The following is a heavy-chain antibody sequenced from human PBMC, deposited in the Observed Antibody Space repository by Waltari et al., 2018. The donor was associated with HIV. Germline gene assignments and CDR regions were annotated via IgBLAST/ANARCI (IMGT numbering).Heavy chain of an antibody. J-gene: IGHJ3*02. CDR3: ARPLDTAMVTAFDI. CDR2: IIPILGIA. D-gene: IGHD5-18*01. V-gene: IGHV1-69*02. Sequence: APGQGLEWMGRIIPILGIANYAQKFQGRVTITADKSTSTAYMELSSLRSEDTAVYYCARPLDTAMVTAFDIWGQGTMVTVSS.